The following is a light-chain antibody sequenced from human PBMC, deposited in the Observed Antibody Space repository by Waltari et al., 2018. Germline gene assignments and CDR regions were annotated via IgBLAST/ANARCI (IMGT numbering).Light chain of an antibody. Sequence: SYELTPSPSVSVSPGQTATITCSGDKLGDKYVCWYQQKPGQPPVMVIYQDTKRPSGIPDRFSGSNSGNTATLTISGTQALDEADYYCQSWDSTTVVFGGGTKLTVL. J-gene: IGLJ2*01. CDR3: QSWDSTTVV. CDR1: KLGDKY. CDR2: QDT. V-gene: IGLV3-1*01.